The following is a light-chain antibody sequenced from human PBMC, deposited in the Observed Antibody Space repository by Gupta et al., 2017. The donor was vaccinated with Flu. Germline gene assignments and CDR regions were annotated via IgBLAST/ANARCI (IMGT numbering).Light chain of an antibody. V-gene: IGLV2-11*01. CDR1: SNDVGGSNR. CDR3: YSPEGRVTWV. J-gene: IGLJ1*01. CDR2: DVT. Sequence: QSAPTQPRSVSGSPGQSVTISCTGSSNDVGGSNRVSWYQQRPGKAPKLILYDVTERPSGVPERFSGSKSGKTDSLTISGLQADDEADYYCYSPEGRVTWVFGTGTTVTVL.